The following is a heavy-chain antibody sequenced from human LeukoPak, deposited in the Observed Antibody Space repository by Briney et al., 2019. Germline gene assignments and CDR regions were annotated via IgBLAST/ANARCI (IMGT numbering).Heavy chain of an antibody. CDR1: GIIVSNNY. V-gene: IGHV3-66*01. CDR2: IYSGGST. Sequence: GGSLRLSCAASGIIVSNNYMSWVRQAPGKGLEWVSVIYSGGSTYYADSVKGRFTISRDNSKNTLYLQMNSLRAEDAAVYYCARADCTNAVCYFDYWGQGTLVTVSS. CDR3: ARADCTNAVCYFDY. J-gene: IGHJ4*02. D-gene: IGHD2-8*01.